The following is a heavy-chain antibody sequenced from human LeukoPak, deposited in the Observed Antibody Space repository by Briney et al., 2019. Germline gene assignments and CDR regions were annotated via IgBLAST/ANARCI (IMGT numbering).Heavy chain of an antibody. V-gene: IGHV3-21*01. CDR1: GFTFSSYT. CDR3: VRDSSGSYYVDAFDI. Sequence: GGSLRLSCAASGFTFSSYTMNWVRQAPGKGLEWVSSISSRTSNIYYADSVKGRFTISRDDAKSSLYLQMNSLRAEDTALYYCVRDSSGSYYVDAFDIWGQGTVVTVSS. CDR2: ISSRTSNI. J-gene: IGHJ3*02. D-gene: IGHD1-26*01.